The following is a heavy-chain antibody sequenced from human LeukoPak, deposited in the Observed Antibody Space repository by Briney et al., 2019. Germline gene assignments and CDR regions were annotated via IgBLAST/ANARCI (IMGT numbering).Heavy chain of an antibody. CDR1: GFTFSSYW. D-gene: IGHD3-10*01. Sequence: GRSLRLSCAASGFTFSSYWMSWVRQAPGKGLEWVANIKEDGSEKYYVDSVKGRFTISRDNAKNSLYLQMNSLRAEDTAVYYCARDGTYYYGSGSSNFDYWGQGTLVTVSS. CDR2: IKEDGSEK. CDR3: ARDGTYYYGSGSSNFDY. V-gene: IGHV3-7*01. J-gene: IGHJ4*02.